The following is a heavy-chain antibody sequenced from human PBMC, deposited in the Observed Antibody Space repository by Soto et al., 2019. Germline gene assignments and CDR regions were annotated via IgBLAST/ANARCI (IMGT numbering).Heavy chain of an antibody. Sequence: GGSLRLSCAASGFTFSSYAMHWVRQAPGKGLEWVAVISYDGSNKYYADSVKGRFTISRDNSKNTLYLQMNSLRAEDTAVYYCARDGGWRADGYNYGAEYFQHWGQGTLVTVSS. CDR3: ARDGGWRADGYNYGAEYFQH. CDR2: ISYDGSNK. CDR1: GFTFSSYA. V-gene: IGHV3-30-3*01. D-gene: IGHD5-12*01. J-gene: IGHJ1*01.